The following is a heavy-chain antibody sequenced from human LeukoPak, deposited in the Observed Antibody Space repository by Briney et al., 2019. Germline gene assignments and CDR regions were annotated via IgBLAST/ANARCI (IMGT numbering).Heavy chain of an antibody. V-gene: IGHV1-46*01. D-gene: IGHD5-24*01. CDR1: GYTFTSYY. CDR3: ARVGTVVGYNYDYYYGMDV. CDR2: INPSGGST. J-gene: IGHJ6*02. Sequence: ASVKVSCKASGYTFTSYYMHWVRQAPGQGLEWMGIINPSGGSTSYAQKFQGRVTMTRDTSTSTVYMELSSLRSEDTAVYYCARVGTVVGYNYDYYYGMDVWGQGTTVTVSS.